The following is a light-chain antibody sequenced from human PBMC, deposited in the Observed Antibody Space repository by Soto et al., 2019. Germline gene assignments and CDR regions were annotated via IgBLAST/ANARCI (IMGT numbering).Light chain of an antibody. J-gene: IGKJ2*03. CDR2: DPS. CDR1: QSLGTVY. V-gene: IGKV3-20*01. CDR3: QQYAYSPPHS. Sequence: DIVLTQSPGTLSLSPGERATLSCRASQSLGTVYLAWYQQKPGQALSPLIYDPSRPATGLPVKFSGSGSGADFTLTISTLEPEDFSVYYCQQYAYSPPHSFGQVTKLEIK.